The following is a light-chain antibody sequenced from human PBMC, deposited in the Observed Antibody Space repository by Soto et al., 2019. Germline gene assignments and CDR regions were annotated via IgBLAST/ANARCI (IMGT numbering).Light chain of an antibody. J-gene: IGKJ5*01. CDR2: AAS. CDR1: QGISSF. CDR3: QHLNRNPS. V-gene: IGKV1-9*01. Sequence: IPFTQTPSSQSASVGDRVTITCGASQGISSFLAWYQQKPGKAPNLLIFAASTLQSGVPSRFSGSGSGTEFTLTISSLQTEDFATYYCQHLNRNPSFGQGTRLEIK.